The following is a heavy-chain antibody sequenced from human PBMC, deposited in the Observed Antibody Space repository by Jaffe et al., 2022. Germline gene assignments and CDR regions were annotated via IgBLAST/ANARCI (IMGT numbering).Heavy chain of an antibody. J-gene: IGHJ4*02. CDR3: ARQVDIVATDDY. CDR2: IYHSGST. CDR1: GYSISSGYY. D-gene: IGHD5-12*01. V-gene: IGHV4-38-2*01. Sequence: QVQLQESGPGLVKPSETLSLTCAVSGYSISSGYYWGWIRQPPGKGLEWIGSIYHSGSTYYNPSLKSRVTISVDTSKNQFSLKLSSVTAADTAVYYCARQVDIVATDDYWGQGTLVTVSS.